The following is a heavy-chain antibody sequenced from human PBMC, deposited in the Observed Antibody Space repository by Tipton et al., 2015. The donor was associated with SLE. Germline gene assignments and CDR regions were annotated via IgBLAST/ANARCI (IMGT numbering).Heavy chain of an antibody. CDR3: ARPHKYNSDSSGQPAFDL. V-gene: IGHV4-39*07. D-gene: IGHD6-19*01. J-gene: IGHJ3*01. Sequence: GLVKPSETLSLTCTVSGGSIRSSSYYWVWIRQPPGKGLEWIGIIFYSGGTYSNPSLKSRVSMSVDTSKNQFSLELTSVTAADTAVYYCARPHKYNSDSSGQPAFDLWGQGTMVTVSS. CDR1: GGSIRSSSYY. CDR2: IFYSGGT.